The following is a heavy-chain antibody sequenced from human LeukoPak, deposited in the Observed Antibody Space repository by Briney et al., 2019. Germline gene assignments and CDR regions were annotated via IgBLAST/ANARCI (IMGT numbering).Heavy chain of an antibody. Sequence: GGSLRLSCAASGFTFSSYGMHWDRQAPGKGLEWVAVIWYDGSNKYYADSVKGRFTISRDNSKNTLYLQMNSLRAEDTAVYYCAKGYCSGGSCNYFDYWGQGTLVTVSS. CDR3: AKGYCSGGSCNYFDY. D-gene: IGHD2-15*01. CDR1: GFTFSSYG. CDR2: IWYDGSNK. J-gene: IGHJ4*02. V-gene: IGHV3-33*06.